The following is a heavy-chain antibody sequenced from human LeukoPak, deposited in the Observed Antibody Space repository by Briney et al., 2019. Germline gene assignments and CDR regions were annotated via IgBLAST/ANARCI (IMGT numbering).Heavy chain of an antibody. CDR2: VDPEDGET. V-gene: IGHV1-69-2*01. Sequence: ASVKVSCKVSGYTFTDYYMHWVQQAPGKGLEWMGLVDPEDGETMYAEKFQGRVTITADTSTDTAYMELSSLRSEDTAVYYCATGLMYYYDSSGYPYYYYYMDVWGKGTTVTVSS. J-gene: IGHJ6*03. CDR3: ATGLMYYYDSSGYPYYYYYMDV. D-gene: IGHD3-22*01. CDR1: GYTFTDYY.